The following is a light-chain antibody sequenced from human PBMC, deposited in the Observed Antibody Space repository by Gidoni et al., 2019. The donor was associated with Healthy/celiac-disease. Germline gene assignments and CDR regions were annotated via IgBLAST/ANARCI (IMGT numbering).Light chain of an antibody. CDR3: QQYDNLPRKGIT. V-gene: IGKV1-33*01. CDR1: QDISNY. J-gene: IGKJ3*01. CDR2: DAS. Sequence: DIQMTQSPSSLSASVGDRVTITCQASQDISNYLNWYQQKPGKAPKLLIYDASNLETGVPSRFSGSGSGTDFTFTISSLQPEDIATYYCQQYDNLPRKGITFGPGTKVEIK.